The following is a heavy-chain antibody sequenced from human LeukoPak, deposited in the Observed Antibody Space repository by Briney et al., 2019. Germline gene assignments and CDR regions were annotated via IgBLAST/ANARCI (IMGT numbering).Heavy chain of an antibody. CDR2: IYYSGST. J-gene: IGHJ4*02. Sequence: SETLSLTCTVSGGSISSSSYYWGWIRQPPGKGLEWIGSIYYSGSTYYNPSLKSRVTISVDTSKNQFSLKLSSVTAADTAVYYCASSGSISGHFDYWGQGTLVTVSS. CDR3: ASSGSISGHFDY. V-gene: IGHV4-39*07. D-gene: IGHD3-10*01. CDR1: GGSISSSSYY.